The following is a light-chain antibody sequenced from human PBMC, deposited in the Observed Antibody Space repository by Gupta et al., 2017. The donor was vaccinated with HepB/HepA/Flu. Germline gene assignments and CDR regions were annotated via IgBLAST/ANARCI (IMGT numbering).Light chain of an antibody. CDR3: QSYDSSLSGMV. J-gene: IGLJ2*01. Sequence: QSVLTQPPSVSGAPGQRVTISCTGSSSNIGTGYDVHWYQQLPGTAPKLLINGNSNRPSGVPDRFSGSKSGTSAYLAIAGLQAEDEADYYCQSYDSSLSGMVFGGGTKLTVL. V-gene: IGLV1-40*01. CDR1: SSNIGTGYD. CDR2: GNS.